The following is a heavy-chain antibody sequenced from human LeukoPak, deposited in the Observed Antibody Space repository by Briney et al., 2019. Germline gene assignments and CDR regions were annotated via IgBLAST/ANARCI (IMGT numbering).Heavy chain of an antibody. CDR3: ARSGRSSWDYYYGMDV. Sequence: ASVKVSCKASGYTFTGYYMHWVRQAPGQGLEWMGWINPNSGGTNYAQKFQGRVIMTRDTSISTAYMELSRLRSDDTAVYYCARSGRSSWDYYYGMDVWGQGTTVTVSS. V-gene: IGHV1-2*02. CDR2: INPNSGGT. J-gene: IGHJ6*02. D-gene: IGHD6-13*01. CDR1: GYTFTGYY.